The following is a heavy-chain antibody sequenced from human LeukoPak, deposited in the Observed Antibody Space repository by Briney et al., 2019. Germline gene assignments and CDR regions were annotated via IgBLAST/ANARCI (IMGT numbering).Heavy chain of an antibody. D-gene: IGHD6-19*01. Sequence: SETLSLTCGVYDVSFSGYYWSWIRQPPGKGLEWIGEINHSGSITYTPSLKSRVTISLDASKNQFSLKLSFMTAADTAIYYCARGRRSGLSGAVDYWGQGTLVTVSS. CDR2: INHSGSI. CDR3: ARGRRSGLSGAVDY. V-gene: IGHV4-34*01. J-gene: IGHJ4*02. CDR1: DVSFSGYY.